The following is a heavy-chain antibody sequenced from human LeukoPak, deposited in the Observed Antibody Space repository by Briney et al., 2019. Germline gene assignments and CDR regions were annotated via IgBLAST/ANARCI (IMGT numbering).Heavy chain of an antibody. V-gene: IGHV3-21*01. CDR1: GFTFSSYS. Sequence: GGSLRLSCATSGFTFSSYSMNRVREAPGKGLEWVSSISSSSYIYYADSVKGRFTISRDNAKNSLYLQMNSLRAEDTAVYYCARDVDSYGSGSYYRFFDYWGQGTLVTVSS. J-gene: IGHJ4*02. CDR2: ISSSSYI. D-gene: IGHD3-10*01. CDR3: ARDVDSYGSGSYYRFFDY.